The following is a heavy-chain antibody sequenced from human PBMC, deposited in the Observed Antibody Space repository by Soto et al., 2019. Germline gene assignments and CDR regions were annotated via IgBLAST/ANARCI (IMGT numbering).Heavy chain of an antibody. D-gene: IGHD6-6*01. J-gene: IGHJ5*02. CDR3: ARDAYSRSSGGGNWFDP. CDR2: IVPIFGTA. CDR1: GGPFASYT. Sequence: QVQLVQSGAEVKKPGSSVKVSCKASGGPFASYTFTWVRQAPGQGLEWVGGIVPIFGTANYAQKFQGRVSITADKSTSTVYLDLRRLTSDDTAVYYCARDAYSRSSGGGNWFDPWGQGTLVTVSS. V-gene: IGHV1-69*06.